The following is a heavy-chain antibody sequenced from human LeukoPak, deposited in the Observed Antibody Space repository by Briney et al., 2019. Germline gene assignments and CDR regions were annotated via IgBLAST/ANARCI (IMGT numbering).Heavy chain of an antibody. V-gene: IGHV4-31*03. CDR3: ARGYYDFWSGYYHWFDP. Sequence: SETLSLTCTVSGGSISSGGYYWSWIRQHPGKGLEWIGYIYYSGSTYYNPSLKSRVTISVDTSKNQFSLKLSSVTAADTAVYYCARGYYDFWSGYYHWFDPWGQGTLVTVSS. CDR1: GGSISSGGYY. CDR2: IYYSGST. D-gene: IGHD3-3*01. J-gene: IGHJ5*02.